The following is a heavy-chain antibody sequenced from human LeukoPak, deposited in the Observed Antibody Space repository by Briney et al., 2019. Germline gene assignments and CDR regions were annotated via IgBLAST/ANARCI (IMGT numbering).Heavy chain of an antibody. CDR3: ARAPITMVRGVINGDAFDI. J-gene: IGHJ3*02. D-gene: IGHD3-10*01. V-gene: IGHV4-38-2*02. CDR2: ISHSRST. Sequence: PSETLSLTCTVSGYSISSGYYWGWIRQPPGKGLEWIGSISHSRSTYYKPSLKSRVTISVDTSKNQFSLKLSSVTAADTAVYYCARAPITMVRGVINGDAFDIWGQGTMVTVSS. CDR1: GYSISSGYY.